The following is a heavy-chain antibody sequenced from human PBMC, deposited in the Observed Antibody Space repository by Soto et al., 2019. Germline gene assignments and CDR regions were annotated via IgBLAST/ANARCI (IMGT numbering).Heavy chain of an antibody. V-gene: IGHV6-1*01. Sequence: SQTLSLTCAISGDSVSSNSAARNWIRQSPSRGLEWLGRTYYRFKWYNDYAVSVKSRITHNPDTSKNQFSLQLNSVTPEDTAVYYCARDKLAYYDFWGGYSSYNWFDPWGQGTLVTVSS. CDR2: TYYRFKWYN. J-gene: IGHJ5*02. CDR1: GDSVSSNSAA. CDR3: ARDKLAYYDFWGGYSSYNWFDP. D-gene: IGHD3-3*01.